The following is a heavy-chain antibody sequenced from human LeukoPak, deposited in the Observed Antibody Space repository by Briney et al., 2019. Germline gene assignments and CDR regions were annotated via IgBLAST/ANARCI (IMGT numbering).Heavy chain of an antibody. CDR1: EGTFSSYA. J-gene: IGHJ5*02. V-gene: IGHV1-69*05. Sequence: GSSVKVSCKASEGTFSSYAISWVRQAPGQGLEWMGGIIPIFGTANYAQKLQGRVTMTTDTSTSTAYMELRSLRSDDTAVYYCARDTPKTYYDILTGLNWFDPWGQGTLVTVSS. CDR2: IIPIFGTA. D-gene: IGHD3-9*01. CDR3: ARDTPKTYYDILTGLNWFDP.